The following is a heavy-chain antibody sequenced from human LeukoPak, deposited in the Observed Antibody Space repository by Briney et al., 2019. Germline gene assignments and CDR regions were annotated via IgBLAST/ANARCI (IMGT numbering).Heavy chain of an antibody. CDR2: ISYDGSNK. D-gene: IGHD3-22*01. J-gene: IGHJ6*03. V-gene: IGHV3-30*15. CDR3: ARDGTYYYDSSGYYYSYYYYYMDV. CDR1: GFTFSSYA. Sequence: GGSLRLSCAASGFTFSSYAMHWVRQAPGKGLEWVAVISYDGSNKYYADSVKGRFTISRDNSKNTLYLQMSSLRAEDTAVYYCARDGTYYYDSSGYYYSYYYYYMDVWGKGTTVTVSS.